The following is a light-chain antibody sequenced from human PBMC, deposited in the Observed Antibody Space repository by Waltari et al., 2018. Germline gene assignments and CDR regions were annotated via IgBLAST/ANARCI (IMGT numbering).Light chain of an antibody. CDR1: DSNIGANS. CDR2: RSN. J-gene: IGLJ1*01. CDR3: AAWDDRLDSYV. V-gene: IGLV1-44*01. Sequence: QSVLTQAPSASGTPGRGVTVSCSGSDSNIGANSVTWYQPVPGAAPKVLIYRSNQRPSGAPDRFSGSKSGTSASLAISGLRSEDEADYYCAAWDDRLDSYVFGTGTRVTVL.